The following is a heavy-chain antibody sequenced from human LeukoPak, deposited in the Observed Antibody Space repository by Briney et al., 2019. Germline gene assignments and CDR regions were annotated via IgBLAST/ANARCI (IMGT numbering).Heavy chain of an antibody. D-gene: IGHD1-26*01. CDR1: GSPFTGYY. V-gene: IGHV1-2*06. CDR3: ARRENDY. Sequence: ASVKLSCTASGSPFTGYYIHWVRQAPGQGLEWMGRINPNSGGTNYAQKFQGRVTMTRDTSLSTAYRELSRLRSDDTAVYYCARRENDYWGQGTLVTVSS. CDR2: INPNSGGT. J-gene: IGHJ4*02.